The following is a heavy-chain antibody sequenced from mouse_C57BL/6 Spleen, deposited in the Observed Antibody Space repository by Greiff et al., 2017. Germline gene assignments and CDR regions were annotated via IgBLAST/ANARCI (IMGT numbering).Heavy chain of an antibody. Sequence: EVKLMESGGGLVKPGGSLKLSCAASGFTFSDSGMHWVRQAPEKGLEWVAYISSGSSTIYYADKVKGRFTISRDNAKNTLFLQMTSLRSEDTAMYYWARPGATVVADWYFDVWGTGTTVTVSS. V-gene: IGHV5-17*01. CDR2: ISSGSSTI. D-gene: IGHD1-1*01. CDR3: ARPGATVVADWYFDV. J-gene: IGHJ1*03. CDR1: GFTFSDSG.